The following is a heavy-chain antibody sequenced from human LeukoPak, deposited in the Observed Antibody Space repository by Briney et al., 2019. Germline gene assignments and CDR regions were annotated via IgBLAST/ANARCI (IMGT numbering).Heavy chain of an antibody. Sequence: SETLSLTCNVFNGSINNDYWLWVRQPPGKGLEWIAYIDYSGYTDYNPSVKSRVTMSIDTSKSQFTLHLRSVSAADTAIYYCATCAPNRYWLAPWGQGILVTVSS. J-gene: IGHJ5*02. CDR1: NGSINNDY. V-gene: IGHV4-59*08. CDR2: IDYSGYT. CDR3: ATCAPNRYWLAP.